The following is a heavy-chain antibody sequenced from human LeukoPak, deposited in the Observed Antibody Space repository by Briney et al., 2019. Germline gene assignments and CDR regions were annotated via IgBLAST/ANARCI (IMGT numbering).Heavy chain of an antibody. CDR2: INPNSGGT. CDR1: GHTFTGYY. CDR3: ARHAVKYSSGWSGGSGDY. V-gene: IGHV1-2*02. D-gene: IGHD6-19*01. Sequence: ASVKVSCKASGHTFTGYYMHWVRQAPGQGLEWMGWINPNSGGTNYAQKFQGRVTISVDTSKNQFSLKLSSVTAADTAVYYCARHAVKYSSGWSGGSGDYWGQGTLVTVSS. J-gene: IGHJ4*02.